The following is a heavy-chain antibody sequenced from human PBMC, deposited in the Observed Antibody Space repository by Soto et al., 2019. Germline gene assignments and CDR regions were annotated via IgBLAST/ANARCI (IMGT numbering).Heavy chain of an antibody. CDR3: ARDRSTIYGVVTPIDY. D-gene: IGHD3-3*01. V-gene: IGHV3-48*02. CDR1: GFTFSPYS. J-gene: IGHJ4*02. Sequence: LRLSCAVAGFTFSPYSMNWDRQAPGKGLEWISYISSGGDTIYYADSVRGRFTVSRDNTKNSLYLQMDSLRDEDTAVYYCARDRSTIYGVVTPIDYWGQGTLVTVSS. CDR2: ISSGGDTI.